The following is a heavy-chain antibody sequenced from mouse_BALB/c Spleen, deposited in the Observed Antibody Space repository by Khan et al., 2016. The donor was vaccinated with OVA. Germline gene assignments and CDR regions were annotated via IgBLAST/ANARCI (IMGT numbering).Heavy chain of an antibody. CDR3: AISNYYGSSLYAMDY. CDR1: GYTFTSYW. CDR2: IAPGSGST. J-gene: IGHJ4*01. V-gene: IGHV1S41*01. Sequence: DLVKPGASVKLSCKASGYTFTSYWINWIKQRPGQGLEWIGRIAPGSGSTYYNEMFKGKATLTVDTSSNTAYIQLSSLSSEDSAVYFAAISNYYGSSLYAMDYWGQGTSVTVSS. D-gene: IGHD1-1*01.